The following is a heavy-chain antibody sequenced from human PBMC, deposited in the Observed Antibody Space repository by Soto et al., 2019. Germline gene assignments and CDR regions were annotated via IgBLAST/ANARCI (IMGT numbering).Heavy chain of an antibody. V-gene: IGHV3-23*01. CDR3: AKGQRKPVMFGVVSLS. J-gene: IGHJ5*02. CDR2: ISGSGQTT. Sequence: EVHLLESGGGLGQPGGSLRLSCAGSGFTFSRFAMSWVRQVPGKGLEWVSAISGSGQTTYYADSVKGRFTVSRDNSNNKLYLLMNSLRAEDTGVYYCAKGQRKPVMFGVVSLSWGQGTLVTVSS. CDR1: GFTFSRFA. D-gene: IGHD3-3*01.